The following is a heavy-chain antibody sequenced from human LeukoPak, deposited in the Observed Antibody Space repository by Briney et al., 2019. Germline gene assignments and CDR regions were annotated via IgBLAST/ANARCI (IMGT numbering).Heavy chain of an antibody. CDR3: ARGDRFGEGYFDY. Sequence: GGSLRLSCAASGFTFSSYGMHWVRQAPGKGLEWVAVIWYDGSNKYYADSVKGRFTISRDNSKNTLYLQMNSLRAEDTAVYYCARGDRFGEGYFDYWGQGTLVTVSS. J-gene: IGHJ4*02. D-gene: IGHD3-10*01. CDR1: GFTFSSYG. V-gene: IGHV3-33*01. CDR2: IWYDGSNK.